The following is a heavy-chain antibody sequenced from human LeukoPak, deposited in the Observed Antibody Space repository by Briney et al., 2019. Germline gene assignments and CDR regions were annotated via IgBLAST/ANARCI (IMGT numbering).Heavy chain of an antibody. CDR2: IYHSGST. Sequence: SETLSLTCTVSGGSISSGGYYWSWIRQPPGKGLEWIGYIYHSGSTYYNPSLKSRVTISVDRSKSQFSLKLSSVTAADTAVYYCARGERGRAAGFYYFYYWGQGTLVTVSS. CDR3: ARGERGRAAGFYYFYY. D-gene: IGHD6-13*01. J-gene: IGHJ4*02. CDR1: GGSISSGGYY. V-gene: IGHV4-30-2*01.